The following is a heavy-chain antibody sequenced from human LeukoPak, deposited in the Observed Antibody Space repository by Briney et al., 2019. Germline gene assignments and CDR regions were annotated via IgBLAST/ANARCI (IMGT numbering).Heavy chain of an antibody. CDR1: GFIFNTYS. CDR2: ISSSSSTI. V-gene: IGHV3-48*01. D-gene: IGHD5-12*01. CDR3: ARDPGLSGYYFDY. J-gene: IGHJ4*02. Sequence: GGSLRLSCAASGFIFNTYSMNWVRQAPGKGLEWVSYISSSSSTIYYADSVEGRFTISRDNAENSVYLQMNSPRAEDTAVYYCARDPGLSGYYFDYWGQGTLVTVSS.